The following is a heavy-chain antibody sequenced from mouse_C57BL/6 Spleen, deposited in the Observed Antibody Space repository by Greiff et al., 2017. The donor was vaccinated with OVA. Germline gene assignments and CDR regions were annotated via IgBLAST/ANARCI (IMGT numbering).Heavy chain of an antibody. CDR2: IYPSDSET. D-gene: IGHD1-1*01. Sequence: QVQLKQPGAELVRPGSSVKLSCKASGYTFTSYWMDWVKQRPGQGLEWIGNIYPSDSETHYNQKFKDKATLTVDKSSSTAYMQLSSLTSEDSAVYYCARDYGSSYVNAMDYWGQGTSVTVSS. CDR1: GYTFTSYW. J-gene: IGHJ4*01. CDR3: ARDYGSSYVNAMDY. V-gene: IGHV1-61*01.